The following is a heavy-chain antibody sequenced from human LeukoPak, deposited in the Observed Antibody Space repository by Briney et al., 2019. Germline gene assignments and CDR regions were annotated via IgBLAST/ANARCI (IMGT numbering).Heavy chain of an antibody. Sequence: PGGSLRLSCAASGFTFSSYGMHWVRQAPGKGLQGVAFIRYDGSNKYYADSVKGRFTISRDNSKNTLYLQMNSLRAEDTAVYYCAREECSGGSCGQITPDWYFDLWGRGTLVTVSS. D-gene: IGHD2-15*01. CDR1: GFTFSSYG. CDR2: IRYDGSNK. CDR3: AREECSGGSCGQITPDWYFDL. J-gene: IGHJ2*01. V-gene: IGHV3-30*02.